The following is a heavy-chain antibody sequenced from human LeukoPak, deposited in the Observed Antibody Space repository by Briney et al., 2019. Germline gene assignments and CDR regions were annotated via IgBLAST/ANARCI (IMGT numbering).Heavy chain of an antibody. J-gene: IGHJ6*03. CDR1: GFIVSSNY. D-gene: IGHD2-2*01. CDR2: IYSGGST. V-gene: IGHV3-53*01. CDR3: ACGSTHLYYYYMDV. Sequence: GGSLRLSCAASGFIVSSNYMSWVRQAPGKGLEWGSVIYSGGSTYYADSVKGRFTISRDNSKNTLYLQMNSLRAEDTAVYYCACGSTHLYYYYMDVWGKGTTVTVSS.